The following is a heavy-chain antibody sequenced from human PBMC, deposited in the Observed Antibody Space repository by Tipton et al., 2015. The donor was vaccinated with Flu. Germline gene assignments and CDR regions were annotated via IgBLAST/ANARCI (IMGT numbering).Heavy chain of an antibody. V-gene: IGHV3-48*03. Sequence: SLRLSCAASGFTFSSYEMNWVRQAPGKGLEWVSYISSSGSTIYYADSVKGRFTISRDNAKNSLYLQMNSLRAEDTAVYYCARVLGGWYRSYYYYGMDVWGQGTTVTVSS. D-gene: IGHD6-19*01. J-gene: IGHJ6*02. CDR1: GFTFSSYE. CDR3: ARVLGGWYRSYYYYGMDV. CDR2: ISSSGSTI.